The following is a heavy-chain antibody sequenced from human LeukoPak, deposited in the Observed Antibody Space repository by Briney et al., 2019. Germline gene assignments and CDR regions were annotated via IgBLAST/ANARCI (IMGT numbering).Heavy chain of an antibody. V-gene: IGHV3-74*01. Sequence: GGSLRLSCGASGFPFSRYWMNWVRQGPGTGLVWVARISIDGTITTYADSVEGRFTISRDNAKNTLYLQMNSLRAEDTAVYYCARPGGMAFFDYWGQGTLVTVSS. CDR2: ISIDGTIT. J-gene: IGHJ4*02. CDR3: ARPGGMAFFDY. CDR1: GFPFSRYW. D-gene: IGHD3-16*01.